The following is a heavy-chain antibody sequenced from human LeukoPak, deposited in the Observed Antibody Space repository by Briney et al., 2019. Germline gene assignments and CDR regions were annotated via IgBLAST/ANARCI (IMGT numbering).Heavy chain of an antibody. CDR3: ARHRSGWLQSSFDY. D-gene: IGHD5-24*01. J-gene: IGHJ4*02. CDR2: IYHSGST. V-gene: IGHV4-38-2*02. Sequence: SETLSLTCTVSGYSISSGYYWGWIRQPPGKGLEWIGSIYHSGSTYYNPALKSRVTISVDTSKNQFSLKLSSVTAADTAVYYCARHRSGWLQSSFDYWGQGTLVTVSS. CDR1: GYSISSGYY.